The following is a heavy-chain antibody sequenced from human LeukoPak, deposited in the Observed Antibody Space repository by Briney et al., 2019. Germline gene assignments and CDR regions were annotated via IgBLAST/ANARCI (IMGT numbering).Heavy chain of an antibody. Sequence: ASVKVSCKASGGTFSSYTISWVRQAPGQGLEWMGRINPNSGGTNYAQKFQGRVTMTRDTSISTAYMELSRLRSDDTAVYYCARGFSGYDKVHWGQGTLVTVSS. V-gene: IGHV1-2*06. CDR1: GGTFSSYT. CDR2: INPNSGGT. CDR3: ARGFSGYDKVH. D-gene: IGHD5-12*01. J-gene: IGHJ4*02.